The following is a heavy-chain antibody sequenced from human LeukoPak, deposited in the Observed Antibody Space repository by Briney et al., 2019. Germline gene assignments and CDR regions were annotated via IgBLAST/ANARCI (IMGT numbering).Heavy chain of an antibody. CDR1: GDSFSSNSAA. D-gene: IGHD6-19*01. V-gene: IGHV6-1*01. CDR3: ARDPVAVAHLNWFDP. CDR2: TYYRSKWYN. J-gene: IGHJ5*02. Sequence: SQTLSLTCAISGDSFSSNSAAWNWLRQSPSRGLEWLVRTYYRSKWYNDYAVSVKSLITINPDTSKNQFSLQLNSVTPEDTAVYYCARDPVAVAHLNWFDPWGQGTLVTVSS.